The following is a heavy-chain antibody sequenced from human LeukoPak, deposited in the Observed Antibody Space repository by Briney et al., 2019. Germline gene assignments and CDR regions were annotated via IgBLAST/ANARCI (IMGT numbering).Heavy chain of an antibody. J-gene: IGHJ4*02. CDR2: ISAYNGNT. CDR1: GYTFTSYG. Sequence: GASVKVSCKASGYTFTSYGISWVRQAPGQGLEWMGWISAYNGNTNYAQKLQGRVTMTTDTSASTAYMELRSLRSDDTAVYYCARGMRIVSGSYRDPTTDYWGQGTLVTVSS. V-gene: IGHV1-18*01. CDR3: ARGMRIVSGSYRDPTTDY. D-gene: IGHD1-26*01.